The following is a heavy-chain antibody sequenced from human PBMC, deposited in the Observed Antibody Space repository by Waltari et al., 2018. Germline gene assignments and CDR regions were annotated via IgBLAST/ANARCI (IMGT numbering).Heavy chain of an antibody. D-gene: IGHD1-26*01. CDR2: ISWNSGTI. J-gene: IGHJ4*02. CDR1: GFTFDDYA. CDR3: AKDKTRWSGSHLFDS. Sequence: EVQLEESGGGLVQPGRSLRLSCAASGFTFDDYAMHWVRQAPGKGLGWGSGISWNSGTIDYADSVKGRFTMARDNAKNSLFLQMNSLRPEDTAFYYCAKDKTRWSGSHLFDSWGQGTLVTVSS. V-gene: IGHV3-9*01.